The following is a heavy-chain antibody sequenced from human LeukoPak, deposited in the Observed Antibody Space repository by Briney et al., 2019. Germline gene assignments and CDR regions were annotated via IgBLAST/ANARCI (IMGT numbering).Heavy chain of an antibody. J-gene: IGHJ4*02. Sequence: ASVKVSCKASGYTFTGYYMHWVRQAPGQGLEWMGWINPNSGGTNYAQKFQGRVTMTRDTSISTAYMELSRLRSDDTAVFYCARGARAARPQEGYWGQGTLVTVSS. CDR3: ARGARAARPQEGY. CDR2: INPNSGGT. D-gene: IGHD6-6*01. CDR1: GYTFTGYY. V-gene: IGHV1-2*02.